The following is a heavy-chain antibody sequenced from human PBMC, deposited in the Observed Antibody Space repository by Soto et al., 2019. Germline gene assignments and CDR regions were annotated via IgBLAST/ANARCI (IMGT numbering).Heavy chain of an antibody. CDR3: ARCPPYYDFWSGYYTQYYYYGMDV. D-gene: IGHD3-3*01. Sequence: QAPGKGLVWVSRINSDGSSTSYADSVKGRFTISRDNAKNTLYLQMNSLRAEDTAVYYCARCPPYYDFWSGYYTQYYYYGMDVWGQGTTVTVSS. V-gene: IGHV3-74*01. J-gene: IGHJ6*02. CDR2: INSDGSST.